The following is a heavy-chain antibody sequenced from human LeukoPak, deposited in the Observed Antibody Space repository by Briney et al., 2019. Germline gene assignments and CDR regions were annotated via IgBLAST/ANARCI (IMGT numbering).Heavy chain of an antibody. CDR3: VRDDDRPDNGLDY. CDR1: GFTFSSYS. J-gene: IGHJ4*02. CDR2: ISGSSTYI. V-gene: IGHV3-21*01. D-gene: IGHD3-22*01. Sequence: GGSLRLSCAASGFTFSSYSMNWVCQAPGKGLEWVSSISGSSTYIFYADSVKGRFTISRDNSKNTLYLQMNSLRAEDTAVYYCVRDDDRPDNGLDYWGQGTLVTVSS.